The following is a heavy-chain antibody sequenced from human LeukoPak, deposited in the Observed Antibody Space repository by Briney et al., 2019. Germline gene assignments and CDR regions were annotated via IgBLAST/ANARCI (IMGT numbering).Heavy chain of an antibody. D-gene: IGHD3-9*01. CDR1: GFTFSSYS. V-gene: IGHV3-23*01. CDR2: ISGSGGST. J-gene: IGHJ4*02. Sequence: GGSLRLSCAASGFTFSSYSMNWVRQAPGKGLEWVSAISGSGGSTYYADSVKGRFTISRDNSKNTLYLQMNSLRAEDTAVYYCAKGVLRYFDWLSYDYWGQGTLVTVSS. CDR3: AKGVLRYFDWLSYDY.